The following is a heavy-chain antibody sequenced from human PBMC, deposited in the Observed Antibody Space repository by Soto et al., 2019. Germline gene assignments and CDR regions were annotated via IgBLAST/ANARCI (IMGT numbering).Heavy chain of an antibody. V-gene: IGHV3-30-3*01. J-gene: IGHJ4*02. CDR1: GFTFSNYA. CDR3: ARRPVTYYFDY. D-gene: IGHD4-17*01. CDR2: ILYDGSNK. Sequence: QVQLVESGGGVVQPGRSLRLSCAASGFTFSNYAMHWVRQAPGKGLEWVAVILYDGSNKYYADSVKGRFTISRDNSKNTLYLQMNSLRAEDTAVYYCARRPVTYYFDYWGQGTLVTVSS.